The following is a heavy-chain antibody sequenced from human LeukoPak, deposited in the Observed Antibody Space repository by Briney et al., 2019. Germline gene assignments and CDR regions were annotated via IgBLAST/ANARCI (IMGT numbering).Heavy chain of an antibody. Sequence: SETLSLTCTVSGGSISNYYWSWIRQPPGKGLEWIGYIYSSGSTNTNPSLRSRVTISVDTSKNQFSLKLSSVTAADTALYYCARCGSGTYAFDIWGQGTMVTVSS. CDR3: ARCGSGTYAFDI. V-gene: IGHV4-4*08. CDR1: GGSISNYY. J-gene: IGHJ3*02. D-gene: IGHD3-10*01. CDR2: IYSSGST.